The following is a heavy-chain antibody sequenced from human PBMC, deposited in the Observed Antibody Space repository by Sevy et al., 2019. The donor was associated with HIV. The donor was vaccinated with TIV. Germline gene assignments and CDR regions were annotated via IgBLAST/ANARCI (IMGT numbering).Heavy chain of an antibody. V-gene: IGHV4-39*01. Sequence: SETLSLTCTVSGGSISSSSYYWGWIRQPPGKGLEWIGSIYYSGSTYYNPSLMSRVTISVDTSKNQFSLKLSSVTAADTAVYYCARHLQGITISGDIYYFDYWGQGTLVTVSS. CDR1: GGSISSSSYY. CDR2: IYYSGST. D-gene: IGHD3-3*01. J-gene: IGHJ4*02. CDR3: ARHLQGITISGDIYYFDY.